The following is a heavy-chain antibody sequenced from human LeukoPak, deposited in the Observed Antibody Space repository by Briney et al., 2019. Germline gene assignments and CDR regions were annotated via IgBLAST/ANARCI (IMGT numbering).Heavy chain of an antibody. CDR2: INWNGGST. Sequence: GGSLRLSCAPSGFTFDDYGMSWGRHAPGKGLEWVSGINWNGGSTGYADSVKRRFTISRENAKNSLYLQMNSLRAEDTALYYCARDGRRISGREDYYYYMDVWGKGTTVTVSS. CDR1: GFTFDDYG. V-gene: IGHV3-20*04. D-gene: IGHD1-1*01. CDR3: ARDGRRISGREDYYYYMDV. J-gene: IGHJ6*03.